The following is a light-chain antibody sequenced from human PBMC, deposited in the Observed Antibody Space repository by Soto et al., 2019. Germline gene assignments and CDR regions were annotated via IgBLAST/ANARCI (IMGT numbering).Light chain of an antibody. V-gene: IGKV3-15*01. Sequence: EIIMTQSPATLSVSPGEGATLSCRTSHSISTNLAWYQHKRGQSPRLLVYGASTRATGVPARFSGSGSGAEFTLSISSLQSEDFAVYYCQQTYSSPRTFGQGTKVEIK. J-gene: IGKJ1*01. CDR3: QQTYSSPRT. CDR2: GAS. CDR1: HSISTN.